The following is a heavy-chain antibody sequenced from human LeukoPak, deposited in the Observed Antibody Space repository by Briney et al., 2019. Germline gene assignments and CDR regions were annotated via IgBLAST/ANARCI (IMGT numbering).Heavy chain of an antibody. CDR3: AKNSYYDCSGYSDY. V-gene: IGHV3-23*01. D-gene: IGHD3-22*01. CDR2: IRDSGSST. J-gene: IGHJ4*02. Sequence: GGSLRLSCAASGFTFSTYGMTWVRQAPGKGLDWVSTIRDSGSSTYYAASVKGRFTISRHNSKKTVYLQMNTLRAEDTAVYCCAKNSYYDCSGYSDYWGQGTLVTVSS. CDR1: GFTFSTYG.